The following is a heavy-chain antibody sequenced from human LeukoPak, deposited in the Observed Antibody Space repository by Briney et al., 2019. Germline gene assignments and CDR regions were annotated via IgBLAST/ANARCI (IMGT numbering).Heavy chain of an antibody. J-gene: IGHJ4*02. CDR2: IYHSGST. Sequence: PSETLSLTCTVSGGSISSSSYYWGWIRQPPGKGLEWIGEIYHSGSTNYNPSLKSRVTISVDKSKNQFSLKLTSVTAADTAVYYCATIPDYYDSIIDYWGQGILVTVSS. D-gene: IGHD3-22*01. CDR3: ATIPDYYDSIIDY. CDR1: GGSISSSSYY. V-gene: IGHV4-39*07.